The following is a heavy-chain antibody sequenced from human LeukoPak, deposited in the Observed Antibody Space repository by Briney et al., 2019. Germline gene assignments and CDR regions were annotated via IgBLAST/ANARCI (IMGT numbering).Heavy chain of an antibody. Sequence: SETLSLTCTVSGDSISSSSYYWGWIRQPPGKGLEWIGNIYYSGSTYQNPSLKSRVTISVDTSKNQFSLKLSSVTAADTAVYYCARGKRSGILTGYYSVRGNWFDPWGQGTLVTVSS. CDR2: IYYSGST. V-gene: IGHV4-39*07. D-gene: IGHD3-9*01. J-gene: IGHJ5*02. CDR1: GDSISSSSYY. CDR3: ARGKRSGILTGYYSVRGNWFDP.